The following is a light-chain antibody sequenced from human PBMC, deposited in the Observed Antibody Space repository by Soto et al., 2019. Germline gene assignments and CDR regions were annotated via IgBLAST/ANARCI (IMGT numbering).Light chain of an antibody. CDR1: SSDVGAYNY. CDR2: DVN. Sequence: QSVLTQPASVSGSPGQSITSSSTGTSSDVGAYNYVSWYQQHPGKAPKLMIYDVNIRPSGVSNRFSGSKSGNTASLTISGLQAEDEADYYCTSWTTSTTMKFGGGTKVTVL. CDR3: TSWTTSTTMK. J-gene: IGLJ2*01. V-gene: IGLV2-14*01.